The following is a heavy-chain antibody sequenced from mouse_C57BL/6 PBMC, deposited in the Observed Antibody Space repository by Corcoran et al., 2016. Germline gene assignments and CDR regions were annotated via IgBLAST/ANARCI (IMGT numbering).Heavy chain of an antibody. Sequence: QIRLVKSGPELKKPGETVKISCKASGYTFTTYGMSWVKQAPGKGLKWIGWINTYSGVPTYADDFKGRFAFSLETSASTAYLQINNLKNEDTATYFCARHSGYYVSCAYWGQGTLVTVSA. D-gene: IGHD2-3*01. CDR2: INTYSGVP. V-gene: IGHV9-3*01. CDR1: GYTFTTYG. CDR3: ARHSGYYVSCAY. J-gene: IGHJ3*01.